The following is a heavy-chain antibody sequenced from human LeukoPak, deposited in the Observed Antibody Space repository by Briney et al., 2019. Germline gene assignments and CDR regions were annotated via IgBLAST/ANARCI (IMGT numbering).Heavy chain of an antibody. CDR2: IYYSGST. CDR3: ARYNVDIVATISRYYFDY. V-gene: IGHV4-30-4*01. CDR1: GGSISSGDYY. Sequence: SQTLSLTCTVSGGSISSGDYYWSWVRQPPGKGLEWIGYIYYSGSTNYNPSLKSRVTISVDTSKNQFSLKLSSVTAADTAVYYCARYNVDIVATISRYYFDYWGQGTLVTVSS. D-gene: IGHD5-12*01. J-gene: IGHJ4*02.